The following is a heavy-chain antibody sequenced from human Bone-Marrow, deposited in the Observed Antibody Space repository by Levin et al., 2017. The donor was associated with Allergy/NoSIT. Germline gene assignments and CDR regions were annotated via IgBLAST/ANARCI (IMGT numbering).Heavy chain of an antibody. D-gene: IGHD5-12*01. J-gene: IGHJ6*02. CDR1: GGSISSYY. V-gene: IGHV4-59*08. CDR2: IYYSGST. Sequence: PSETLSLTCTVSGGSISSYYWSWIRQPPGKGLEWIGYIYYSGSTNYNPSLKSRVTISVDTSKNQFSLKPSSVTAADTAVYYCARRGGGYDAHRQSYYYYYGMDVWGQGTTVTVSS. CDR3: ARRGGGYDAHRQSYYYYYGMDV.